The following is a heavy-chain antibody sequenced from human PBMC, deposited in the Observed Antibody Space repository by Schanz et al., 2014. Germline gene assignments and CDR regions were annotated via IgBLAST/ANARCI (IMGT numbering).Heavy chain of an antibody. V-gene: IGHV4-30-4*07. CDR1: GGSISSGGYS. D-gene: IGHD1-1*01. J-gene: IGHJ6*02. CDR2: IYYSGST. CDR3: ARGGRTTYNYYYGMDV. Sequence: QVQLQESGPGLVKPSQTLSLTCAVSGGSISSGGYSWNWIRQPPGKGLEWIVYIYYSGSTYYNPSLKSRVTKSVDTSKTQFSLKRSSVTAADTAVYYCARGGRTTYNYYYGMDVWGQGTTVTVSS.